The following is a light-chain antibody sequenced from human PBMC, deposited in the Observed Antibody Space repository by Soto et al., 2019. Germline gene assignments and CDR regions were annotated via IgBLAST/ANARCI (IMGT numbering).Light chain of an antibody. CDR3: QKYNSAPPWT. CDR1: QGISNN. CDR2: AAF. Sequence: DIQMTQSPSSLSASVGDRVTITCRASQGISNNLAWYQQKPGKVPKLLIYAAFTLQSGVPSRFSGSGSGTDFTLTISSLQPEDVATYYCQKYNSAPPWTFGQGTKVEIK. J-gene: IGKJ1*01. V-gene: IGKV1-27*01.